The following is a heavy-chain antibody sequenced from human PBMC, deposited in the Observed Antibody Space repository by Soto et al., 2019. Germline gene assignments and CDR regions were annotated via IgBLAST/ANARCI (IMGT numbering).Heavy chain of an antibody. V-gene: IGHV4-59*01. CDR1: GGSIISYY. D-gene: IGHD3-10*01. Sequence: SETLSLTCPVSGGSIISYYWSWIRQPPGKGLEWIGYIYYSGSTNYNPSLKSRVTISVDTSKNQFSLKLSSVTAADTAVYYCAREGDGFTIGYWGQGTLVTVSS. CDR2: IYYSGST. J-gene: IGHJ4*02. CDR3: AREGDGFTIGY.